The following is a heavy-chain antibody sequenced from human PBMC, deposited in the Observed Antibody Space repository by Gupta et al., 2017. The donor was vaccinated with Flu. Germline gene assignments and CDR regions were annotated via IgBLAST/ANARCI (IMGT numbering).Heavy chain of an antibody. CDR3: VRDHSTTWRKGNYFDS. V-gene: IGHV3-21*06. J-gene: IGHJ4*02. D-gene: IGHD2-2*01. CDR2: ISSSGSHI. Sequence: MNWFRQTAGKGVGWVSSISSSGSHIFYADSVKGRFTISRDNAHNSVFLLMDSLRADDTAMYVGVRDHSTTWRKGNYFDSWGQGTRVTVSS.